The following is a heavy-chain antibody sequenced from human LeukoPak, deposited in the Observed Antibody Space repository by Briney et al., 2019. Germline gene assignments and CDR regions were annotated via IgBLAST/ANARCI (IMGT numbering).Heavy chain of an antibody. Sequence: ASVKVSCKASRFSFTSFYMHWGRQAPGQGLEWMGIINPSGGSTNYAQKFQGRVTMTRDTSTSTVYMELSSLKSEDTAVYYCASVRTAGGTDYWGQGTLVTVSS. CDR1: RFSFTSFY. D-gene: IGHD1-26*01. J-gene: IGHJ4*02. CDR2: INPSGGST. V-gene: IGHV1-46*01. CDR3: ASVRTAGGTDY.